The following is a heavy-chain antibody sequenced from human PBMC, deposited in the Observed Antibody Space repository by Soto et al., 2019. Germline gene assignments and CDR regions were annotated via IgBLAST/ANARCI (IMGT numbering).Heavy chain of an antibody. D-gene: IGHD3-10*01. V-gene: IGHV4-59*08. J-gene: IGHJ4*02. Sequence: SETLSLTCTVSADFFSTYFWTWIRQPPGKGLEYIGHIYYGGSTIYNPPLKSRVTISIDTSKNQFSLKMSSVTAADTSVYYCARRSGVSFDYWGQGTLVTVAS. CDR1: ADFFSTYF. CDR2: IYYGGST. CDR3: ARRSGVSFDY.